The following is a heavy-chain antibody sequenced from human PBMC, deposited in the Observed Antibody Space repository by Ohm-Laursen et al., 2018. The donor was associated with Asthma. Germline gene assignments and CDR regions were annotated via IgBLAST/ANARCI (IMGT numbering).Heavy chain of an antibody. CDR2: ISANGGRK. Sequence: GSLRLSCTASGFTFSSDAMSWVRQAPGKGLEWVSGISANGGRKYYPDSVKGRFTISRDNSKNTLYLQMSSLRVEDTAVYYCAKDNSSSWYSFDYWGQGTLVTVSS. CDR3: AKDNSSSWYSFDY. CDR1: GFTFSSDA. V-gene: IGHV3-23*01. D-gene: IGHD6-13*01. J-gene: IGHJ4*02.